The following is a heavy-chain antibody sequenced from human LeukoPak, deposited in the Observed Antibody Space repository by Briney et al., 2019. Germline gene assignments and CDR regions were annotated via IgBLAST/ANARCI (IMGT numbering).Heavy chain of an antibody. CDR2: IYTSGST. D-gene: IGHD5-18*01. V-gene: IGHV4-4*09. CDR3: ASGYSYGYGMDY. J-gene: IGHJ4*02. Sequence: SETLSLTCTVSGGSISSHYWSWIRQPPGKGLEWIGYIYTSGSTNYNPSLKSRVTISVDTSKNQFSLKLSSVTAADTAVYYCASGYSYGYGMDYWGQGTLVTVSS. CDR1: GGSISSHY.